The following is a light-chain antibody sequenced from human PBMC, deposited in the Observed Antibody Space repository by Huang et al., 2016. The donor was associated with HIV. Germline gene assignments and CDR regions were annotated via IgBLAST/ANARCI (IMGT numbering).Light chain of an antibody. J-gene: IGKJ4*02. CDR2: DAS. Sequence: EIVLTQSPATLSLSPGERATLSCMASQSVSSYLAWYQQKPGQAPRRLIYDASNRATGIPARFSGSGSGTDFTLTISSLEPEDFAVYYCQQRSNWPPGFGGGTKVEIK. CDR1: QSVSSY. CDR3: QQRSNWPPG. V-gene: IGKV3-11*01.